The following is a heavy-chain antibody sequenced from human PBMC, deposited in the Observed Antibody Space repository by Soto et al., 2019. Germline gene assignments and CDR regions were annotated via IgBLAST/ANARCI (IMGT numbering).Heavy chain of an antibody. D-gene: IGHD1-26*01. CDR1: GFTFSSYW. V-gene: IGHV3-74*01. CDR2: INSDGSST. J-gene: IGHJ4*02. CDR3: SREVVGATETVYFDY. Sequence: GGSLRLSCAASGFTFSSYWMHWVRQAPGKGLVWVSRINSDGSSTSYADSVKGRFTISRDNAKNTLYLQMNSLRAEDTAVYYSSREVVGATETVYFDYWGQGTPVTVSS.